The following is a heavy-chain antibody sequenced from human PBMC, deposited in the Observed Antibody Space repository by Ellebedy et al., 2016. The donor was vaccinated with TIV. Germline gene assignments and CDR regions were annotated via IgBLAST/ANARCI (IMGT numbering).Heavy chain of an antibody. CDR2: MKPDGSEI. Sequence: GESLKISCTVSGFIFSDNWISWVRRAPGKGLEWVANMKPDGSEIYYVDSVKGRFTISRDNAKSGLYLQMNNLRAEDTAVYYCARDTYRGHDYWGQGTLVTVSS. J-gene: IGHJ4*02. CDR3: ARDTYRGHDY. D-gene: IGHD5-12*01. CDR1: GFIFSDNW. V-gene: IGHV3-7*03.